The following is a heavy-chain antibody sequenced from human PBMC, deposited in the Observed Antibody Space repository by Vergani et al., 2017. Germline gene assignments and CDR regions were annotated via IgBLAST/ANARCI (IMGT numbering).Heavy chain of an antibody. D-gene: IGHD6-19*01. Sequence: QVQVVQSGAEVKKPGSSVKVSCKASGGIFNDYGFSWVRQAPGQGLEWMGWINPTTGNPTYARAFTGRFVFSLDTSISTAYLQIGSLKAEDTAVYFCARAKRGRLAVGATDSWGQGTLLTVSS. CDR3: ARAKRGRLAVGATDS. CDR2: INPTTGNP. J-gene: IGHJ4*02. V-gene: IGHV7-4-1*01. CDR1: GGIFNDYG.